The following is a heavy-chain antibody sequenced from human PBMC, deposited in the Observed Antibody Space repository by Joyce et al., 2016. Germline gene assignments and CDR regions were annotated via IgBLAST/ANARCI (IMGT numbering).Heavy chain of an antibody. CDR2: IDPYDSNT. J-gene: IGHJ3*01. V-gene: IGHV5-10-1*03. Sequence: EVQLVQSGAEVKKPGESLRLSCQASGYGFISYYITWVRKMPGRGLEWMGNIDPYDSNTNYSPSFQGRITISADKSLRTAYLQWSSLKAPDTAIYYCARRLRYAFDVWGQGTVVTVSS. CDR3: ARRLRYAFDV. CDR1: GYGFISYY.